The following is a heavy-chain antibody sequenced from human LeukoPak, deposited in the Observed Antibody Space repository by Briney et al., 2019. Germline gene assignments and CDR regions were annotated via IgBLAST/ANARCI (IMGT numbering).Heavy chain of an antibody. CDR2: IKSKTGGGTT. CDR3: TTDLREGFDY. V-gene: IGHV3-15*01. J-gene: IGHJ4*02. Sequence: GGSLRLSCAASGFTFSNAWMSWVRQAPGKGLEWVGRIKSKTGGGTTDYAAPVKGRFTISRDDSKNTLYLQMNSLKTEDTAVYYCTTDLREGFDYWGQGTLVTVSS. CDR1: GFTFSNAW.